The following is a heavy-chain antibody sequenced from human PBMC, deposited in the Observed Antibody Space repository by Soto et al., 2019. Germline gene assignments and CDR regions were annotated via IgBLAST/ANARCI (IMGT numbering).Heavy chain of an antibody. CDR2: IYHSGST. V-gene: IGHV4-38-2*02. CDR3: AIDSYYDFWSGSSNPYGMDV. Sequence: LSLTCAVSGYSISSGYYWGWIRQPPGKGLEWIGSIYHSGSTYYNPSLKSRVTISVDTSKNQFSLKLSSVTAADTAVYYCAIDSYYDFWSGSSNPYGMDVWGQGTTVTDSS. CDR1: GYSISSGYY. D-gene: IGHD3-3*01. J-gene: IGHJ6*02.